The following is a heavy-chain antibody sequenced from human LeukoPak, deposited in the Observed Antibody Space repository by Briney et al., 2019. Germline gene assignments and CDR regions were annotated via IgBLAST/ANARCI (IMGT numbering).Heavy chain of an antibody. D-gene: IGHD5-18*01. J-gene: IGHJ5*02. CDR3: ARGHSGNNPNWFDP. CDR1: GGSISSYY. Sequence: SETLSLSCSVSGGSISSYYRTWIRQPAGKGLEWIGRIYTTGDTNYNPSLQSRVTLSIDRSKKEFYMMLTSVTAADSAVYFCARGHSGNNPNWFDPWGQGILVTVSS. V-gene: IGHV4-4*07. CDR2: IYTTGDT.